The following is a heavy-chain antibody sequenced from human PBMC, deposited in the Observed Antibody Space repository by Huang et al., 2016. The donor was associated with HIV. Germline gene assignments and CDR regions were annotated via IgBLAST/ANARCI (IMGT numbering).Heavy chain of an antibody. CDR2: ISGSDTT. D-gene: IGHD6-13*01. J-gene: IGHJ6*03. Sequence: EVQLLESGGGLVQAGGSQILSCAVSGFYFSDYAMTWVRQSPGKGLDGGSAISGSDTTNYRGSVKGRFTISRDNSKNTLFLQTNSLRVEDTAVYYCAKIISNWPLYYMDVWGKGTTVTVSS. CDR3: AKIISNWPLYYMDV. V-gene: IGHV3-23*01. CDR1: GFYFSDYA.